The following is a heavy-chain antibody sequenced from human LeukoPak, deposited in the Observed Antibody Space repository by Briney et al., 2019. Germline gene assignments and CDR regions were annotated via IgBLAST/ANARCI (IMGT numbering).Heavy chain of an antibody. V-gene: IGHV3-23*01. CDR2: VSGGGSST. Sequence: GGSLRLSSVASGFTFSNYAMNWVRPTPGKGLEWVSGVSGGGSSTYYADSVKGRFTISRDNAKNSLYLQMNSLRAEDTAVYYCAREEYSYGPYYFDSWGQGTLVTVSS. CDR3: AREEYSYGPYYFDS. J-gene: IGHJ4*02. D-gene: IGHD5-18*01. CDR1: GFTFSNYA.